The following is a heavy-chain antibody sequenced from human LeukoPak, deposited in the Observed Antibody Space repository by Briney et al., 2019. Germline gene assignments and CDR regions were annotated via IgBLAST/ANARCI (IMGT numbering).Heavy chain of an antibody. D-gene: IGHD3-22*01. CDR3: AGDTYYYDSGGYEGP. J-gene: IGHJ5*02. CDR2: IHYSGST. CDR1: GGSISSYY. V-gene: IGHV4-59*01. Sequence: SETLSLTCSVSGGSISSYYWSWIRQPPGKGLEWIGYIHYSGSTNYNPSLKSRVTISVDTSKNQFSVKLSSVTAADTAVYYCAGDTYYYDSGGYEGPWGQGTLDTVSS.